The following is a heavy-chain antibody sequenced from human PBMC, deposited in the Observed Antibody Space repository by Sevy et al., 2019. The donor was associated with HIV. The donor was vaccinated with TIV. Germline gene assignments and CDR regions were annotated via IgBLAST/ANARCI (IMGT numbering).Heavy chain of an antibody. V-gene: IGHV3-48*03. CDR3: ARGDCSSTSCPPSRYYYYGMDV. CDR1: GFTFSSYE. CDR2: ISSSGGTI. Sequence: GGSLRLSCAASGFTFSSYEMNWVRQAPGKGLEWVSYISSSGGTIYYADSVKGRFTISRDNAKNSLYLQMNSLRAEDTAVYYCARGDCSSTSCPPSRYYYYGMDVWGQGTTVTVSS. J-gene: IGHJ6*02. D-gene: IGHD2-2*01.